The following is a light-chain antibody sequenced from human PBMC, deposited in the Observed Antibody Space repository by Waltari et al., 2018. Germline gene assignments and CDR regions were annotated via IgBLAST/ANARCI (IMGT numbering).Light chain of an antibody. V-gene: IGLV2-14*01. CDR2: DVY. J-gene: IGLJ2*01. Sequence: SALTQPASVSGSPGESITISCTGTDSDIGSYTYVTWYQQYPGKAPKLLIYDVYARPSGVSNRFSGSKSVNTASLTISCLQAEDEAEYFCSSYTSISTVIFGGGTKVSVL. CDR1: DSDIGSYTY. CDR3: SSYTSISTVI.